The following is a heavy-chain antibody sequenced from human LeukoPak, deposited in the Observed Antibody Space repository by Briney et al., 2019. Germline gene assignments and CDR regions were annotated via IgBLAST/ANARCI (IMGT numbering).Heavy chain of an antibody. CDR3: ATLVGLTPH. V-gene: IGHV3-21*01. D-gene: IGHD1-26*01. CDR2: ISSSTTYI. Sequence: GGSLRLSCAASGLSFSNYAMNWVRQAPGKGLEWVSSISSSTTYIYYADSVKGRVTISRDNAKNSVYLQMNSLRAEDTAVYYCATLVGLTPHWGQGTLVTVPS. CDR1: GLSFSNYA. J-gene: IGHJ4*02.